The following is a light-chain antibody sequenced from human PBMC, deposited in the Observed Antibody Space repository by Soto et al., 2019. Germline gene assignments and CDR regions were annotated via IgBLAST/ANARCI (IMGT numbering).Light chain of an antibody. Sequence: QSALTQPPSASGSPGQSVTISCTGTSSDVGGHNYVSWYQQHPGKAPKLMIYEVSKRPSGVPDRFSGSKSGNTASLTVSRLQAEDEADYYCSSYAGNNNVVFGGGTKLTVL. CDR2: EVS. CDR1: SSDVGGHNY. V-gene: IGLV2-8*01. CDR3: SSYAGNNNVV. J-gene: IGLJ3*02.